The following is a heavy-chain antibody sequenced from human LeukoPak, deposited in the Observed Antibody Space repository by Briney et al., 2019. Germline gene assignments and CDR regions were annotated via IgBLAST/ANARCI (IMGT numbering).Heavy chain of an antibody. CDR1: GVTFSSYW. V-gene: IGHV3-74*01. CDR2: INSDGSTT. Sequence: GGSLRLSCAASGVTFSSYWMHWVRQAPGKGLVWVSRINSDGSTTTYADSVKGRFTISRDNAKNTLYLQMNSLRAEDTAVYYCARDRRLWNMDVWGTGTTVTISS. D-gene: IGHD4/OR15-4a*01. CDR3: ARDRRLWNMDV. J-gene: IGHJ6*03.